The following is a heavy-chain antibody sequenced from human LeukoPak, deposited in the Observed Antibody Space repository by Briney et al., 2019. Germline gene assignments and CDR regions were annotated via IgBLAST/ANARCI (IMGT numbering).Heavy chain of an antibody. V-gene: IGHV3-53*05. D-gene: IGHD3-16*01. CDR1: GFTVSSNY. CDR2: IYSGGSR. CDR3: ASEGHYDYVWKAIDY. Sequence: GGSLRLSCAVSGFTVSSNYMSWVRQAPGKGLGWVSVIYSGGSRYYADSVKGRFTISSDNSKNTLYLQMNSLRAEDTAVYYCASEGHYDYVWKAIDYWGQGTLVTVSS. J-gene: IGHJ4*02.